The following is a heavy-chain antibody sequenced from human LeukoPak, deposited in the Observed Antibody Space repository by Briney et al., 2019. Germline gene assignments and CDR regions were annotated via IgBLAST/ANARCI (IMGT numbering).Heavy chain of an antibody. Sequence: SETLSLTCAVYGGSFSGYYWSWIRQPPGKGLEWIGEINHSGSTNYNPSLKSRVTISVDTSKNQFSLKLSSVTAADTAVYYCARVRGFGEGDYWGQGTLVTVSS. V-gene: IGHV4-34*01. J-gene: IGHJ4*02. CDR2: INHSGST. CDR1: GGSFSGYY. CDR3: ARVRGFGEGDY. D-gene: IGHD3-10*01.